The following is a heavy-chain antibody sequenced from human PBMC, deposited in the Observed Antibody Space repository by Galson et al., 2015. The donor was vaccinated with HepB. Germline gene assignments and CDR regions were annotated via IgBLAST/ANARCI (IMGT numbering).Heavy chain of an antibody. Sequence: LRLSCAASEFTVSDYYMSWIRQAPGKGLEWIGEINHSGSTNYNPSLKSRVTISVDTSKNQFSLKLSSVTAADTAVYYCARGPNNSSGYYYDWFDPWGQGTLVTVSS. CDR3: ARGPNNSSGYYYDWFDP. CDR2: INHSGST. CDR1: EFTVSDYY. V-gene: IGHV4-34*01. J-gene: IGHJ5*02. D-gene: IGHD3-22*01.